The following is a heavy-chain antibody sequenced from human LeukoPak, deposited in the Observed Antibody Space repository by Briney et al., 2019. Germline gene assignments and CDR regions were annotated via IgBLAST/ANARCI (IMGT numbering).Heavy chain of an antibody. CDR3: ARDNSSGLDYYYYGMDV. V-gene: IGHV1-69*04. Sequence: SVKVSCKASGGTFSSYAISWVRQAPGQGLEWMGRIIPILGIANYAQKFQGRVTITADKSTSTAYMELSSLRSEDTAVYYCARDNSSGLDYYYYGMDVWGQGTTVTVSS. D-gene: IGHD6-19*01. CDR1: GGTFSSYA. J-gene: IGHJ6*02. CDR2: IIPILGIA.